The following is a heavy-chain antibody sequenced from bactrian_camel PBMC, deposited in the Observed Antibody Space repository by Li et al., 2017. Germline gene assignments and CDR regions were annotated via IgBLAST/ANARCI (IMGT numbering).Heavy chain of an antibody. J-gene: IGHJ4*01. CDR2: IHRGGTIT. D-gene: IGHD2*01. CDR3: AKSLGSLREVYDD. Sequence: VQLVESGGGLVQPGGSLRLSCNASGFTFSSHAMSWVRQAPGKGLEWISVIHRGGTITYYAESVKGRFTVSRDNAKNTAYLQLNNLKIEDMAIYYCAKSLGSLREVYDDWGQGTQVTVS. V-gene: IGHV3S40*01. CDR1: GFTFSSHA.